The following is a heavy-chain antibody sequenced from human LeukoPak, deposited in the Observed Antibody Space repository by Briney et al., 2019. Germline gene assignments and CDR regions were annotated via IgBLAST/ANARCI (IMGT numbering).Heavy chain of an antibody. D-gene: IGHD1-26*01. V-gene: IGHV4-39*07. J-gene: IGHJ6*02. CDR3: ARGTDWELQYGMDV. CDR1: GGSISSSSYY. Sequence: SETLSLTCTVSGGSISSSSYYWGWIRQPPGKGLEWIGSIYYSGSTYYNPSLKSRVTISVDTSKNQFSLKLSSVTAADTAVYYCARGTDWELQYGMDVWGQGTTVTVSS. CDR2: IYYSGST.